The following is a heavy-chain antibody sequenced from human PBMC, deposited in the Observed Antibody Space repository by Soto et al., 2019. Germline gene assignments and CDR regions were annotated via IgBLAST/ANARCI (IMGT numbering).Heavy chain of an antibody. CDR2: IYRSGTT. V-gene: IGHV4-38-2*01. CDR3: ARAHTGSYYSVFSY. CDR1: NFSISSGYY. D-gene: IGHD1-26*01. Sequence: SETLSLTCVVSNFSISSGYYWGWIRQSPGKGLEWIASIYRSGTTSYNPSLKSRVTISVDPSKNQFSLMLTAVTAADTAVHYCARAHTGSYYSVFSYWGRGSLVTVSS. J-gene: IGHJ4*02.